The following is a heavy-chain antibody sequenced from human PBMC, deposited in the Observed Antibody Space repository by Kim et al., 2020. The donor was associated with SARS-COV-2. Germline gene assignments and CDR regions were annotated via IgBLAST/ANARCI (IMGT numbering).Heavy chain of an antibody. CDR3: AKDVTYYDILTGYPDAFDI. J-gene: IGHJ3*02. Sequence: LSLTCAASAFTFSSYAMSWVRQAPGKGLEWVSTISASGGSTYYADSVKGRFTISRDNSKNTLYLQMNSLRAEDTAVYYCAKDVTYYDILTGYPDAFDIWGQGTMVTVSS. D-gene: IGHD3-9*01. CDR1: AFTFSSYA. V-gene: IGHV3-23*01. CDR2: ISASGGST.